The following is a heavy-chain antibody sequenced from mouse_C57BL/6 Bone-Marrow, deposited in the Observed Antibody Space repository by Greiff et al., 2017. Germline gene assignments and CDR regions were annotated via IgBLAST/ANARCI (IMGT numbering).Heavy chain of an antibody. CDR1: GFSLTSYG. D-gene: IGHD6-5*01. Sequence: VKLVESGPGLVQPSQSLSITCTVSGFSLTSYGVHWVRQSPGKGLEWLGVIWSGGSTDYNAAFISRLSISTDNSTSQVFFKMNSLQADDTAIYYCTRKDLCSMDYWGQGTSVTVSS. CDR3: TRKDLCSMDY. CDR2: IWSGGST. J-gene: IGHJ4*01. V-gene: IGHV2-2*01.